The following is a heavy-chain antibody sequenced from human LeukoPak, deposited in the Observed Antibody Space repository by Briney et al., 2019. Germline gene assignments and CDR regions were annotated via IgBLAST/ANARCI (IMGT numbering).Heavy chain of an antibody. CDR3: AGVKWELLGFDP. Sequence: GGSLRLSCAASGFTFSDYYMSWIRQAPGKGLEWVSYISSSGSTIYYADSVKGRFTIPRDNAKNSLYLQMNSLRAEDTAVYYCAGVKWELLGFDPWGQGTLVTVSS. J-gene: IGHJ5*02. V-gene: IGHV3-11*04. D-gene: IGHD1-26*01. CDR1: GFTFSDYY. CDR2: ISSSGSTI.